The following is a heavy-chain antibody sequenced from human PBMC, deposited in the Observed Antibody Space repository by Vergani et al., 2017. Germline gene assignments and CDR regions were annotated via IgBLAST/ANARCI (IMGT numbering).Heavy chain of an antibody. J-gene: IGHJ4*02. Sequence: QVQLMQSGPVMKKPGASVKVSCKASGYTFTSYSFNWVRQAPGQGLEWMGWISPYTGSTKYAEKFRDRLTMTTDTSTSTAYMELRSLRSDDTAVYYCARWYYEGMPFDYWGQGTLVAVSS. V-gene: IGHV1-18*01. CDR3: ARWYYEGMPFDY. CDR1: GYTFTSYS. CDR2: ISPYTGST. D-gene: IGHD3-16*01.